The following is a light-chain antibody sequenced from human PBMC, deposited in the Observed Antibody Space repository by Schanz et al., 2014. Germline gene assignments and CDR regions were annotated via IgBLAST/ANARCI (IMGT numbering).Light chain of an antibody. CDR2: AAT. Sequence: DIQMTQSPSSVSASVGDRVTITCRASQNINAWLAWYQQKPGKAPNLLIYAATNLPSGVPSRFSARGSGTDYTLTITSLQPEDFATYYCQQANTFPFTFGGGTKVEIK. J-gene: IGKJ4*01. CDR1: QNINAW. CDR3: QQANTFPFT. V-gene: IGKV1-12*01.